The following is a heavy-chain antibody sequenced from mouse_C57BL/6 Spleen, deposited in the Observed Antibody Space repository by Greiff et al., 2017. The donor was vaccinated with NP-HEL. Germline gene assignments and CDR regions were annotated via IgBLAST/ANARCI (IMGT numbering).Heavy chain of an antibody. Sequence: VKLVESGPGLVAPSQSLSITCTVSGFSLTSYAISWVRPPPGKGLEWLGEIWTGGGTNYNSALKSRLSISKDNSKSQVFSKMNSLQTDDTARYYCARKGLRPYYAMDYWGQGPSVTVSS. CDR3: ARKGLRPYYAMDY. CDR1: GFSLTSYA. D-gene: IGHD1-2*01. CDR2: IWTGGGT. J-gene: IGHJ4*01. V-gene: IGHV2-9-1*01.